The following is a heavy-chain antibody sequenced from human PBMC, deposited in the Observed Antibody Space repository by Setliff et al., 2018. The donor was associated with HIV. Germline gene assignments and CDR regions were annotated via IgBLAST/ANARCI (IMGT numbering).Heavy chain of an antibody. V-gene: IGHV3-21*01. Sequence: PGGSLRLSCAASGFTFSNYSMNWVRQAPGKGLEWVSSISSGSSYIYYADSVKGRFTISRDNAKNSLYLQMNGLRSEDTAVYYCARVTSDSSGYYWGYYFDYWGQGTRVTVSS. CDR1: GFTFSNYS. D-gene: IGHD3-22*01. CDR3: ARVTSDSSGYYWGYYFDY. J-gene: IGHJ4*02. CDR2: ISSGSSYI.